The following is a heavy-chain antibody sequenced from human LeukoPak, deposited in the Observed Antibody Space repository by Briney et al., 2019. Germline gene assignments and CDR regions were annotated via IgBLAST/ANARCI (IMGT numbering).Heavy chain of an antibody. CDR2: TYHSGST. D-gene: IGHD6-19*01. V-gene: IGHV4-59*08. CDR1: GGSMRDYY. Sequence: SETLFLTCTVSGGSMRDYYWSWIRQPPGKGLEWIGYTYHSGSTDYNPSLKSRVTMSVDTSKNQFSLKLTSVTAADTAVYYCARRRQLLDFDYWGQGTLVTVSS. J-gene: IGHJ4*02. CDR3: ARRRQLLDFDY.